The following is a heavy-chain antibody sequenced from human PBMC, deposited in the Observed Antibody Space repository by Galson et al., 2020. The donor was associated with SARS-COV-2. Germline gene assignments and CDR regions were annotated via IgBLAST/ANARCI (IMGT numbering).Heavy chain of an antibody. CDR2: ISSSRSTI. CDR3: AREGTYGDYDFWFRRQNHDAFDI. D-gene: IGHD4-17*01. Sequence: NSGGSLSLSCAASGFTFSDYYMSWIRHPPGQGLERVSYISSSRSTITYSNPVKGRFTISRDNAKNSLYLQMNSLRAEDTAVYYCAREGTYGDYDFWFRRQNHDAFDIWGQGTMVTVSS. V-gene: IGHV3-11*04. J-gene: IGHJ3*02. CDR1: GFTFSDYY.